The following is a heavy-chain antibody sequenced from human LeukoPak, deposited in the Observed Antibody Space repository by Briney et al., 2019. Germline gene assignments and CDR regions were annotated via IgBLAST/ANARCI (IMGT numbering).Heavy chain of an antibody. CDR1: GGSFSGYY. D-gene: IGHD1-26*01. J-gene: IGHJ6*02. V-gene: IGHV4-34*01. CDR3: ARGDQVGVGSMVLDYYYGMDV. CDR2: INHSGST. Sequence: SETLSLTCAVYGGSFSGYYWSWIRRPPGKGLEWIGEINHSGSTNYNPSLKSRVTISVDTSKNQFSLKLSSVTAADTAVYYCARGDQVGVGSMVLDYYYGMDVWGQGTTVTVSS.